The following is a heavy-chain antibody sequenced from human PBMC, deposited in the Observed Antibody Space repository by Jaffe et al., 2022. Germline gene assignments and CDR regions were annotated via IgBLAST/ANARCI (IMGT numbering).Heavy chain of an antibody. D-gene: IGHD2-15*01. CDR3: ARARLGLGYCSGGSCSGAFDI. J-gene: IGHJ3*02. Sequence: EVQLVESGGGLVQPGGSLRLSCAASGFTFSSYDMHWVRQATGKGLEWVSAIGTAGDTYYPGSVKGRFTISRENAKNSLYLQMNSLRAGDTAVYYCARARLGLGYCSGGSCSGAFDIWGQGTMVTVSS. CDR1: GFTFSSYD. V-gene: IGHV3-13*01. CDR2: IGTAGDT.